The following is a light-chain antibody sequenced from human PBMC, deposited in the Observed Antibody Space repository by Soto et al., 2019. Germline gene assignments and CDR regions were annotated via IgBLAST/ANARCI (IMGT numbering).Light chain of an antibody. CDR3: CSYTGGNSLV. J-gene: IGLJ3*02. CDR1: SSDVGAYPY. V-gene: IGLV2-8*01. Sequence: QSALTQPPSASGSPGQSVTISCTGTSSDVGAYPYVSWYQQHPGKAPKLMIYDVAKRPSGVPDRFSGSKSGNTASLTVSGLQTEDEAEYYCCSYTGGNSLVFGGGTKVTVL. CDR2: DVA.